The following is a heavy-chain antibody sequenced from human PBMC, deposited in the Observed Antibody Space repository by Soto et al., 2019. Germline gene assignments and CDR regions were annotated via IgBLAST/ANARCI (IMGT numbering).Heavy chain of an antibody. Sequence: XETLSLTCSVAGDSITTNGCYWGWIRQPPGKGLQWIGNVYWTGSTFSHPSLTSRVFISVDTSKNEFSLRLTSVTAADTAVYYCARSHYTYGLLIDYWGPGTLVTVSS. D-gene: IGHD2-8*01. CDR1: GDSITTNGCY. CDR3: ARSHYTYGLLIDY. J-gene: IGHJ4*02. V-gene: IGHV4-39*01. CDR2: VYWTGST.